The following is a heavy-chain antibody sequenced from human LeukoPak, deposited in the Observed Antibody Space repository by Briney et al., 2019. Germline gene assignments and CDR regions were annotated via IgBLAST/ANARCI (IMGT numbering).Heavy chain of an antibody. Sequence: SVKVSCKASGGTFSSYAISWVRQAPGQGLEWMGGIIPIFGTANYAQKFQGRVTITTDESTSTAYMELSSLRSKDTAVYYCARMATYPVDSYFDYWGQGTLVTVSS. D-gene: IGHD3/OR15-3a*01. J-gene: IGHJ4*02. CDR1: GGTFSSYA. CDR3: ARMATYPVDSYFDY. CDR2: IIPIFGTA. V-gene: IGHV1-69*05.